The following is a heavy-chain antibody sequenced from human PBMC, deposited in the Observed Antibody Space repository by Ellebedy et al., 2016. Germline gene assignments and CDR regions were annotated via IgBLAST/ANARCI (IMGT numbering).Heavy chain of an antibody. Sequence: SVKVSXKASRDTFSTYVISWVRQAPGQGLEWMGGIVPISGTPNYAQKFQGRVTITAAESTNTAYMELSSLRSEDTAIYYCARSDRYYYDSNGYNYKRGHFDFWGQGTPLTVSS. J-gene: IGHJ4*02. CDR1: RDTFSTYV. V-gene: IGHV1-69*13. CDR2: IVPISGTP. D-gene: IGHD3-22*01. CDR3: ARSDRYYYDSNGYNYKRGHFDF.